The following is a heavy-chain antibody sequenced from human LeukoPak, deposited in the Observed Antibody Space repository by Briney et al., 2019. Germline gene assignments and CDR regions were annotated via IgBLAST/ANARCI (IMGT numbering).Heavy chain of an antibody. CDR3: ANGNSGSYYLFDY. V-gene: IGHV3-23*01. Sequence: PGGSLRLSCAASGFTFSSYVMSWVRQAPGKGLEWVSAISGSGGSTYYADSVKGRFTISRDNSKNTLYLQMNSLRAEDTAVYYCANGNSGSYYLFDYWGQGTLVTVSS. CDR1: GFTFSSYV. J-gene: IGHJ4*02. CDR2: ISGSGGST. D-gene: IGHD1-26*01.